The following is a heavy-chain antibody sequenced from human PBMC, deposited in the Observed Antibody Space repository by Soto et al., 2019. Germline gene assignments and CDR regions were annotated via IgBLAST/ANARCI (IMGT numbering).Heavy chain of an antibody. V-gene: IGHV3-33*01. D-gene: IGHD2-2*01. J-gene: IGHJ6*02. Sequence: QVQLVESGGGVVQPGRSPRLSCAASGFTFSSYGMHWVRQAPGKGLEWVAVIWYDGSNKYYADSVKGRFTISRDNSKNTLYLQMNSLRAEDTAVYYCAREVTDIVVVPATQYYYYGMDVWGQGTTVTVSS. CDR2: IWYDGSNK. CDR1: GFTFSSYG. CDR3: AREVTDIVVVPATQYYYYGMDV.